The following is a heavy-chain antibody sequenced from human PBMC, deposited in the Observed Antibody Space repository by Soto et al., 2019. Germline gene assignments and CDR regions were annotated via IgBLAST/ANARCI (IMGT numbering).Heavy chain of an antibody. D-gene: IGHD2-2*01. J-gene: IGHJ6*02. Sequence: RQAPGRVLEWAEYNTSSSDTVYYSDSVKGQFTISRDNGKNSLFLQMNSLRDEDTAVYYCARVVVFFQPPYSYDMYVLGQGTTVTVSS. CDR2: NTSSSDTV. V-gene: IGHV3-48*02. CDR3: ARVVVFFQPPYSYDMYV.